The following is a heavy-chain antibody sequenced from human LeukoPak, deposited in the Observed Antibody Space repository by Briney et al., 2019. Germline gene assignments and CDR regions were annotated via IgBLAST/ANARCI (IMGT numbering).Heavy chain of an antibody. J-gene: IGHJ4*02. Sequence: SQTLSLTCTVSGGSISSGGYYWSWIRQHPGKGLEWIGYIYYSGSTYYNPSLKSRVTISVDTSKNQFSLKLSSVTAADTAVYYCARYCTSTSCFLKHVFDSWGQGTLVTVSS. V-gene: IGHV4-31*03. D-gene: IGHD2-2*01. CDR3: ARYCTSTSCFLKHVFDS. CDR1: GGSISSGGYY. CDR2: IYYSGST.